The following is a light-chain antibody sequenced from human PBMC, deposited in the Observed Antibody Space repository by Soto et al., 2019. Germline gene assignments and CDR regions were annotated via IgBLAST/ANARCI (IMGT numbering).Light chain of an antibody. CDR2: DAS. CDR1: QSVSSW. CDR3: QQYSSYRT. V-gene: IGKV1-5*01. Sequence: DIQMTQSPSTLSASVGDRVTITCRASQSVSSWLAWYQQKPVKAPKLLIYDASTLESGVPSRFSGRGSGTGFTLTLSSLQPDDFATYYCQQYSSYRTFGQGTKVEIK. J-gene: IGKJ1*01.